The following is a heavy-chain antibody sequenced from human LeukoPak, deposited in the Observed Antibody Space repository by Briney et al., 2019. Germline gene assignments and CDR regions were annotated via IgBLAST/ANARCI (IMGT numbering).Heavy chain of an antibody. CDR3: ARAEGMYSSSAFDY. V-gene: IGHV3-53*01. Sequence: GGSLRLSCAASGCTVSSNYMSWARQAPGKGLEWVSVIYSGGSTYYADSVKGRFTISRDNSKNTLYLQMNSLRAEDTAVYYCARAEGMYSSSAFDYWGQGTLVTVSS. J-gene: IGHJ4*02. D-gene: IGHD6-6*01. CDR2: IYSGGST. CDR1: GCTVSSNY.